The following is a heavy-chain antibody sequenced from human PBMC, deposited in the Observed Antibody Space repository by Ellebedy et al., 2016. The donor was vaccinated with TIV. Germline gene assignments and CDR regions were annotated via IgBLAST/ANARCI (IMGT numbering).Heavy chain of an antibody. CDR2: IYPGDSDT. Sequence: GESLKISCKGSGYSFTSYWIGWVRQMPGKGLEWMGIIYPGDSDTRYSPSFQGQVTIYADKSISTAYLQWSSLKASDTAMYYCARQLFYGSGSYYPNWFDPWGQGTLVTVSS. V-gene: IGHV5-51*01. CDR1: GYSFTSYW. J-gene: IGHJ5*02. D-gene: IGHD3-10*01. CDR3: ARQLFYGSGSYYPNWFDP.